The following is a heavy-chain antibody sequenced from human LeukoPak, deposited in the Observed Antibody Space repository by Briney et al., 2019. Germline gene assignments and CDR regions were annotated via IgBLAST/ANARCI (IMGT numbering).Heavy chain of an antibody. CDR3: ARGLAMVYYYMDV. J-gene: IGHJ6*03. D-gene: IGHD5-18*01. CDR1: GFTLSSYS. CDR2: ITRSSSYI. Sequence: GGSLTLSCEASGFTLSSYSMNWVRQAPGKGLEWVSSITRSSSYIYYADSVRGRFTISRDNAKNSLYLQMNSLRAEDTAVYYCARGLAMVYYYMDVWGKGTTVTISS. V-gene: IGHV3-21*01.